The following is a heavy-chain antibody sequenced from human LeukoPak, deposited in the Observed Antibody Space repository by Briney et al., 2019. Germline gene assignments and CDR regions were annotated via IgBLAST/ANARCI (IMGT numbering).Heavy chain of an antibody. J-gene: IGHJ6*02. Sequence: SETLSHTCTVSGGSISPYYWSWIRQPPGKRLEWIGYIYYSGTTNYNPSLKSRVTMSVDTSNNHLSLRLTSVTAADTALYYCARHSYNYYGLDVWGQGTTITVSS. V-gene: IGHV4-59*08. CDR2: IYYSGTT. CDR3: ARHSYNYYGLDV. CDR1: GGSISPYY.